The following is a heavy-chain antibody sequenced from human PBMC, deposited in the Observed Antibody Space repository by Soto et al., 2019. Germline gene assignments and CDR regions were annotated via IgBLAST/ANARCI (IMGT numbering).Heavy chain of an antibody. CDR2: ISSDGNNK. CDR1: GVTFSTYV. CDR3: ARDGLHISVFGYGYY. Sequence: GGSLRLSCAASGVTFSTYVMHWVRQAPGKGLEWVAHISSDGNNKYYADSVKGRFTISRDNFKNSLYLQMSSLRADDTAVYYYARDGLHISVFGYGYYWGQENLLTVSS. D-gene: IGHD3-3*01. J-gene: IGHJ4*02. V-gene: IGHV3-30-3*01.